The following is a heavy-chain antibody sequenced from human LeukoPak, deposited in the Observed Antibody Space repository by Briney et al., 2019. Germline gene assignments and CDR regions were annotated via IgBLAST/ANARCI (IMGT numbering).Heavy chain of an antibody. D-gene: IGHD2/OR15-2a*01. V-gene: IGHV3-20*04. CDR1: GFTFYDFG. CDR3: ARDSIGSRYFDF. Sequence: PGGSLRLSCAASGFTFYDFGMTWVRQAPGKGLEWVSGINWNGADTGYGDSVKGRFTISRDNAKNSLYLQMNSLRAGDTAFYYCARDSIGSRYFDFWGQGTLVTVSS. CDR2: INWNGADT. J-gene: IGHJ4*02.